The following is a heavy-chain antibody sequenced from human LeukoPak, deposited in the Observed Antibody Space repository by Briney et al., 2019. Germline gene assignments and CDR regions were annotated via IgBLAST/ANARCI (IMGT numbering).Heavy chain of an antibody. CDR3: ARDWLYRSGWYLDY. CDR2: ISSSSSTI. CDR1: GFTFSSYS. J-gene: IGHJ4*02. Sequence: PGGSLRLSCAAPGFTFSSYSMNWVRQALGKGLGWVSYISSSSSTIYYADSVKGRFTISRDNAKNSLYLQMNSLRDEDTAVYYCARDWLYRSGWYLDYWGQGTLVTVSS. D-gene: IGHD6-19*01. V-gene: IGHV3-48*02.